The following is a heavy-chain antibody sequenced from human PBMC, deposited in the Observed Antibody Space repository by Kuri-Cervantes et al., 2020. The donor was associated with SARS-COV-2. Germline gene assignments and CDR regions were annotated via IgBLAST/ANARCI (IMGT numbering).Heavy chain of an antibody. CDR1: GYTFTSYD. CDR2: MIPYSYNT. D-gene: IGHD3-22*01. CDR3: ARREGYYYDSSGPLGYGMDV. J-gene: IGHJ6*02. Sequence: ASVKVSCKASGYTFTSYDINWVRQAPGQGLEWMGWMIPYSYNTGYAQKFQGRVTMTRNTSISTAYMELRSLRSDDTAVYYCARREGYYYDSSGPLGYGMDVWGQGTTVTVSS. V-gene: IGHV1-8*01.